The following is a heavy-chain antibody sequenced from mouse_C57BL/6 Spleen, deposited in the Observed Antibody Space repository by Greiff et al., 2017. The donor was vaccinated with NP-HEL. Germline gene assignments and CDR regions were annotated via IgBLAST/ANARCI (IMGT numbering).Heavy chain of an antibody. CDR1: GYTFTSYT. D-gene: IGHD1-1*01. J-gene: IGHJ2*01. V-gene: IGHV1-4*01. CDR3: ARRISSGISNYFDY. Sequence: VQLQESGAGLARPGASVKMSCKASGYTFTSYTMHWVKQRPGQGLEWIGYIYPSSGYTKYNQKIKDTATLTADKSSSTAYMQLSSLTSEDAAVYYCARRISSGISNYFDYWGQGTTLTVSS. CDR2: IYPSSGYT.